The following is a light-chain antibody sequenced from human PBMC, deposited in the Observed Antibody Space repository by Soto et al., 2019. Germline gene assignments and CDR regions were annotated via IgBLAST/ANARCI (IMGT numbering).Light chain of an antibody. Sequence: EIVLTQSPGTLSLPPGGRATLSCRASQSVSATYLAWYQQRPGRAPRLLIYGASTRAPGIPDRFSGSGSGTDFTLTISRLQPEDFAVYYCQHYASSPVYTFGQGTKLENK. CDR1: QSVSATY. CDR2: GAS. J-gene: IGKJ2*01. CDR3: QHYASSPVYT. V-gene: IGKV3-20*01.